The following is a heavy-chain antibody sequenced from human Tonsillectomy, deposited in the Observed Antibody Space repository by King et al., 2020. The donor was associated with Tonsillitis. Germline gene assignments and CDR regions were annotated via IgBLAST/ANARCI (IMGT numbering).Heavy chain of an antibody. CDR2: ISYDGSNK. V-gene: IGHV3-30*18. J-gene: IGHJ2*01. CDR3: AKGYDSSGYYSEYFDL. Sequence: QLVQSGGGVVQPGRSLRLSCAASEFTFSSYGMHWVRQAPGKGLEWVAVISYDGSNKYYADSVKGRFTISRDNSKNTLYLQMNSLRAEDTAVYYCAKGYDSSGYYSEYFDLWGRGNLVTVSS. CDR1: EFTFSSYG. D-gene: IGHD3-22*01.